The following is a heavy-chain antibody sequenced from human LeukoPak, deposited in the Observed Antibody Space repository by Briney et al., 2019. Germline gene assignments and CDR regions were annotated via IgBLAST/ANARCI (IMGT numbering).Heavy chain of an antibody. CDR3: AKGGDYGDYGDY. J-gene: IGHJ4*02. D-gene: IGHD4-17*01. CDR1: GFIFDDYA. Sequence: GGSLRLSCAASGFIFDDYARHWVRQAPGKGLEWVSGISWNSGSIGYADSVKGRFTISRDNAKNSLYLQMNSLRAEDTALYYCAKGGDYGDYGDYWGQGTLVTVSS. V-gene: IGHV3-9*01. CDR2: ISWNSGSI.